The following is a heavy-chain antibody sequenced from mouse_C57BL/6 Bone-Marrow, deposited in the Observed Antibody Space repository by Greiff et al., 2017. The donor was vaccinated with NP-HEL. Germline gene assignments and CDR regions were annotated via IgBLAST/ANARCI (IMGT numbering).Heavy chain of an antibody. Sequence: EVQLQESGPGLVKPSQSLSLTCSVTGYSIPSGYYWNWIRQFPGNKLEWMGYISYDGSNNYNPSLKNRISITRDTSKNQFFLKLNSVTTEDTATYYCARGGLMDYWGQGTSVTVSS. J-gene: IGHJ4*01. CDR3: ARGGLMDY. CDR1: GYSIPSGYY. V-gene: IGHV3-6*01. CDR2: ISYDGSN.